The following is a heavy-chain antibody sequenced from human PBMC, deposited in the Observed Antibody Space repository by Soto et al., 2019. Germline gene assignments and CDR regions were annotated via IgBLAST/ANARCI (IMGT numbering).Heavy chain of an antibody. Sequence: QVQLVESGGGVVQPGRSLRLSCAASGFTFSSYAMHWVRQAPGKGLEWVAVISYDGSNKYYADSVKGRLTISRDNSKNTLYLQMNSLRAEDTAVYYCARSSVVAADYFDYWGQGTLVTVSS. CDR1: GFTFSSYA. CDR2: ISYDGSNK. J-gene: IGHJ4*02. V-gene: IGHV3-30-3*01. CDR3: ARSSVVAADYFDY. D-gene: IGHD6-13*01.